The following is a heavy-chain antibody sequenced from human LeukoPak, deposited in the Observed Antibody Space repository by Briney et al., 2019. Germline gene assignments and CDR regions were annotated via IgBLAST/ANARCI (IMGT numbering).Heavy chain of an antibody. CDR2: INPNSGGT. CDR3: ARGGYPRPLYYYYGMDV. V-gene: IGHV1-2*02. Sequence: ASVKVSCKASGYTFTGYYMHWVRQAPGQGLEWMGWINPNSGGTNYAQKFQGRVTMTRDTSISTAYMELSRLRSDDTAVYYCARGGYPRPLYYYYGMDVWGQGNTVTVSS. CDR1: GYTFTGYY. J-gene: IGHJ6*02. D-gene: IGHD5-12*01.